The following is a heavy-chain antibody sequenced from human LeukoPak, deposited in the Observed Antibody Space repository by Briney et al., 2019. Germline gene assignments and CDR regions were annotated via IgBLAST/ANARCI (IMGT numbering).Heavy chain of an antibody. Sequence: GGSLRLSCAASEFTLSMYGMNWVRQAPGKGLEWVAAVTGSGGTTYYADSVKGRFTISRDNSKKSLYLQMHSLRVEDTAVYYCARGYYDYVWGSYRYPRGGRYFDYWGQGTLVTVSS. CDR3: ARGYYDYVWGSYRYPRGGRYFDY. J-gene: IGHJ4*02. D-gene: IGHD3-16*02. CDR1: EFTLSMYG. V-gene: IGHV3-23*01. CDR2: VTGSGGTT.